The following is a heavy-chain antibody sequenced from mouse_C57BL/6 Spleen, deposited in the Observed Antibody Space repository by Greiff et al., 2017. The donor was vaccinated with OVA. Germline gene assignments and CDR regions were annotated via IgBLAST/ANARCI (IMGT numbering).Heavy chain of an antibody. J-gene: IGHJ3*01. CDR3: ARVPCYYDYDGFAY. V-gene: IGHV5-9*01. CDR2: ISGGGGNT. CDR1: GFTFSSYT. D-gene: IGHD2-4*01. Sequence: EVKLVESGGGLVKPGGSLKLSCAASGFTFSSYTMSWVRQTPEKRLEWVATISGGGGNTYYPDSVKGRFTISIDNAKNTLYLQMSSLRSEDTALYYCARVPCYYDYDGFAYWGQGTLVTVSA.